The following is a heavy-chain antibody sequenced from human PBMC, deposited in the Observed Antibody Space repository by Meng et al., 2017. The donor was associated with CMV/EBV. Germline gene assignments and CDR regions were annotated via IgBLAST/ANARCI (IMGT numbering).Heavy chain of an antibody. CDR1: GGSFSGYY. CDR2: INHSGST. D-gene: IGHD6-6*01. CDR3: ARGLSSSSFDY. V-gene: IGHV4-34*01. J-gene: IGHJ4*02. Sequence: ESLRLSCAVYGGSFSGYYWSWIRQPPGKGLEWIGEINHSGSTNYNPSLKSRVTISVDTSKNQFSLKLSSVTAADTAVYYCARGLSSSSFDYWGQGTLVTVSS.